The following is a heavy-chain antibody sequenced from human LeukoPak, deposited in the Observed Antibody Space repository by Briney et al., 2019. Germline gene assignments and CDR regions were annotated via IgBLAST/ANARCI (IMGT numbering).Heavy chain of an antibody. CDR2: IYYSGST. Sequence: SETLSLTCTVSGGSISNYYWSWIRQPPGKGLEWIGYIYYSGSTCYNPSLKSRVAISVETSKNQFSVNLSSVTAADTAVYYCARATYDGPLYFGYWGQGTLVTVSS. CDR3: ARATYDGPLYFGY. V-gene: IGHV4-59*01. D-gene: IGHD3-3*01. CDR1: GGSISNYY. J-gene: IGHJ4*02.